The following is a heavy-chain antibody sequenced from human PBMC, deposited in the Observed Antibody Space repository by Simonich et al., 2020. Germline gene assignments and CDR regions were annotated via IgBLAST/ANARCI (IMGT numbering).Heavy chain of an antibody. CDR1: GGAFSGYY. Sequence: QVQLQQWGAGLLKPSETLSLTCAVYGGAFSGYYWSWIRQPPGKGLEWIGEINHSGNTNYNPSLKSRVTRSVETSKNQFSLKLSSVNAADTAVYYCARGKGWKNAFDIWGQGTMVTVSS. J-gene: IGHJ3*02. D-gene: IGHD1-1*01. CDR2: INHSGNT. V-gene: IGHV4-34*01. CDR3: ARGKGWKNAFDI.